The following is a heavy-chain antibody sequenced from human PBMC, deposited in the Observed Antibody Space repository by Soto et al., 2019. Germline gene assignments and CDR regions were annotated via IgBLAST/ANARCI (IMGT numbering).Heavy chain of an antibody. V-gene: IGHV3-48*03. CDR2: ISSAGDSS. J-gene: IGHJ4*02. Sequence: GGSLSLSCAASGFTFSSYEMKWVRQAPGRTLEWVSYISSAGDSSYYADSVKGRFTISRDNAKNSLYLQMNSLRVEDTAVYYCARVYCSTTTCHVQAFDSWGQGTLVTVSS. CDR1: GFTFSSYE. D-gene: IGHD2-2*01. CDR3: ARVYCSTTTCHVQAFDS.